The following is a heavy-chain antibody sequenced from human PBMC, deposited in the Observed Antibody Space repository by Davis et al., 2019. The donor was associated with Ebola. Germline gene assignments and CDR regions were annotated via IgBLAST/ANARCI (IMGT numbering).Heavy chain of an antibody. Sequence: MPSETLSLTCEVYGGSISGYYWNWIRQTPGKGLEWLGDINQNGLTNYNSSLKSRVTINVDPSKNQFSLRLTPVTAADTAVYHCARETRYCSGDRCTHLYGMGVWGQGTTVTVSS. J-gene: IGHJ6*02. V-gene: IGHV4-34*01. CDR3: ARETRYCSGDRCTHLYGMGV. CDR1: GGSISGYY. D-gene: IGHD2-15*01. CDR2: INQNGLT.